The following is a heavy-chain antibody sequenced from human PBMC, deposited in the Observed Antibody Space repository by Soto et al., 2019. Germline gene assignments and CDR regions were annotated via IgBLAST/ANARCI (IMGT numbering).Heavy chain of an antibody. CDR2: ISWNSGRI. CDR3: AKSITYGSGGGFDY. CDR1: GFTFDDYA. Sequence: GGSLRLSCAASGFTFDDYAIHWVRQAPGKGLEWVSGISWNSGRIAYADSVKGRFTISRDNAKNSLYLQMNSLRPEDTAFYYCAKSITYGSGGGFDYWGQGTLVTVSS. D-gene: IGHD6-19*01. J-gene: IGHJ4*02. V-gene: IGHV3-9*01.